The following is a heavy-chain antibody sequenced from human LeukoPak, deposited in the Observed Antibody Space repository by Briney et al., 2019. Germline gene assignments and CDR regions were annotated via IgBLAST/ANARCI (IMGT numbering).Heavy chain of an antibody. CDR1: GFTVSSNY. J-gene: IGHJ4*02. CDR3: AREKGEDYDILTGYIPGGLYYFDY. D-gene: IGHD3-9*01. Sequence: LLGSLRLSCAASGFTVSSNYMSWVRQAPGKGLEWVSVIYSGGSTYYADSVKGRFTISRDNSKNTLYLQMNSLRAEDTAVYYCAREKGEDYDILTGYIPGGLYYFDYWGQGTLVTVSS. V-gene: IGHV3-53*01. CDR2: IYSGGST.